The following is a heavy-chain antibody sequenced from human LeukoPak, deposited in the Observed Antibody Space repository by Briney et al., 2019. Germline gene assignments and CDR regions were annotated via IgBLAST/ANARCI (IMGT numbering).Heavy chain of an antibody. V-gene: IGHV1-69*04. CDR2: IIPVLNIT. D-gene: IGHD5-18*01. CDR1: GGTFSSSA. Sequence: SVKVSCKTSGGTFSSSAITWVRQAPGQGLEWMGRIIPVLNITTYAQKFQGRVTITADTSTSTVYMELSGLRSEETAVYYCAKDQGLTAPPPYGLDVWGQGTTVIVTS. J-gene: IGHJ6*02. CDR3: AKDQGLTAPPPYGLDV.